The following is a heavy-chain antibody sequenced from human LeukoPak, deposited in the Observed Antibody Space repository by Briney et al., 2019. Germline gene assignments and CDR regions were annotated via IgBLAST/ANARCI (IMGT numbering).Heavy chain of an antibody. CDR1: GFTFSSYS. CDR3: ARPRKYSSGWYSYYYYGMDV. CDR2: ISSSSSYI. Sequence: PGESLRLSCAASGFTFSSYSMNWVRQAPGKGLEWVSSISSSSSYIYYADSVKGRFTISRDNAKNSLYLQMNSLRAEDTAVYYCARPRKYSSGWYSYYYYGMDVWGQGTTVTVSS. V-gene: IGHV3-21*01. D-gene: IGHD6-19*01. J-gene: IGHJ6*02.